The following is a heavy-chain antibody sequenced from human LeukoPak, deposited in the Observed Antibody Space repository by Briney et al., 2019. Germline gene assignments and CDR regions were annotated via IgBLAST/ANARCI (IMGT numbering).Heavy chain of an antibody. Sequence: PGGSLRLSCVGFGFSLSDYAMSWVRQAPGKGLEWVSAFSGGGGNTDYADSVKGRFTISRGNAKNSLYLQMNSLRAEDTAVYYCARDLGILQRNMDVWGKGTTVTISS. V-gene: IGHV3-23*01. D-gene: IGHD6-13*01. CDR1: GFSLSDYA. J-gene: IGHJ6*03. CDR3: ARDLGILQRNMDV. CDR2: FSGGGGNT.